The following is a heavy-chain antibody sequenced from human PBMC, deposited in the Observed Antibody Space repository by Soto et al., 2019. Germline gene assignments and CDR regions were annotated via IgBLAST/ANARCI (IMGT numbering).Heavy chain of an antibody. CDR1: GGTFSSYA. CDR2: IIPIFGTA. Sequence: SVKVSCKASGGTFSSYAISWVRQAPGQGLEWMGGIIPIFGTANYAQKFQGRVTITADKSTSTAYMELSSLRSEDAAVYYCARDPPWDSGDHDAFDIWGQGTMVTVSS. CDR3: ARDPPWDSGDHDAFDI. J-gene: IGHJ3*02. V-gene: IGHV1-69*06. D-gene: IGHD5-12*01.